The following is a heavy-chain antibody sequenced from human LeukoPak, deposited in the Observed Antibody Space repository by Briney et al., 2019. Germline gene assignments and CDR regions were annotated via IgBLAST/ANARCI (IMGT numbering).Heavy chain of an antibody. CDR3: AKDPPRVPLAAWSLYYFDF. D-gene: IGHD2-15*01. J-gene: IGHJ4*02. Sequence: GGSLRLSCAASGFTFSSYAMSWVRQAPGKGLEWVSAISGSGGSTYYADSVKGRFTISRDNSENTLYLQMNSLRAEDTAVYYCAKDPPRVPLAAWSLYYFDFWGQGPLVTVSS. CDR1: GFTFSSYA. V-gene: IGHV3-23*01. CDR2: ISGSGGST.